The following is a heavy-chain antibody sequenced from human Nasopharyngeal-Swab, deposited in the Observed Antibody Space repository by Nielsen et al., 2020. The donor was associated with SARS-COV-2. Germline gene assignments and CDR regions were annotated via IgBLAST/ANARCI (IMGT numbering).Heavy chain of an antibody. J-gene: IGHJ5*02. CDR2: INPSGGRT. CDR1: GYTFTTYH. Sequence: ASVKVSCKASGYTFTTYHMHWLRQAPGQGLEWMGIINPSGGRTSYAQKFQGRVTMTRETSTSTVYMELSSLRSEDTAVYYCARDGCRTINGQGGGNWFDPWGQGTLVTVSS. CDR3: ARDGCRTINGQGGGNWFDP. V-gene: IGHV1-46*01. D-gene: IGHD1-14*01.